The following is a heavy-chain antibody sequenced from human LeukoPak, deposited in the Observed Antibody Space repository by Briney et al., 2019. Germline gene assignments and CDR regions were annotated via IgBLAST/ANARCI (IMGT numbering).Heavy chain of an antibody. D-gene: IGHD6-13*01. V-gene: IGHV1-2*04. Sequence: GASVKVSCKASGYTFTGYYMHWVRQAPGQGLEWMGWINPNSGGTNYAQKFQGWVAMTRDTSISTAYMELSRLRSDDTAVYYCARADSSSWYQIDYWGQGTLVTVSS. CDR2: INPNSGGT. CDR1: GYTFTGYY. J-gene: IGHJ4*02. CDR3: ARADSSSWYQIDY.